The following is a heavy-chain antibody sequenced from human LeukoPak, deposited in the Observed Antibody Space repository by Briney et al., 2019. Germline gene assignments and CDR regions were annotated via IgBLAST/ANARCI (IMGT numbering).Heavy chain of an antibody. CDR2: VYYSGST. CDR3: ARQAVRGVIMMRWFDP. D-gene: IGHD3-10*01. CDR1: GGSISSSSYN. J-gene: IGHJ5*02. V-gene: IGHV4-39*01. Sequence: PSETLSLTCTVSGGSISSSSYNWGWIRQPPGKGLEWIGSVYYSGSTYYNPSLKSRVTISVDTSKNQFSLKLSSVTAADTAVYYCARQAVRGVIMMRWFDPWGQGTLVTVSS.